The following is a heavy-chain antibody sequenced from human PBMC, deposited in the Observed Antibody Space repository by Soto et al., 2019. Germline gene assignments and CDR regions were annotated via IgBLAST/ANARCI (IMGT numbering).Heavy chain of an antibody. CDR3: ARPRGFGVFDAYDI. J-gene: IGHJ3*02. CDR1: GFSFSTFA. D-gene: IGHD3-10*01. CDR2: ISGSGGGP. Sequence: EGQLLESGGGLVQPGGSLRLSCAASGFSFSTFAMSWVRQAPGKGLEWVSAIGGAISGSGGGPYYADSVKGRFTISRDSSMNVLYLQMNGLRIEDTAVYYCARPRGFGVFDAYDIWGQGTMVTVSS. V-gene: IGHV3-23*01.